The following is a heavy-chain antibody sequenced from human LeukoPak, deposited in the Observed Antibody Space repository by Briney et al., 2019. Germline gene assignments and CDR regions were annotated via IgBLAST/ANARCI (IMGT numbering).Heavy chain of an antibody. V-gene: IGHV3-15*01. J-gene: IGHJ6*02. CDR1: GFTFSNAW. CDR3: AGAQGAYYYYYYGMDV. Sequence: GGSLRLSCAASGFTFSNAWMSWVRQAPGKGLEWVGRIKSKTDGGTTDYAAPVKGRFTISRDDSKNTLYLQMNSLRAEDTAVYYCAGAQGAYYYYYYGMDVWGQGTTVTVSS. CDR2: IKSKTDGGTT.